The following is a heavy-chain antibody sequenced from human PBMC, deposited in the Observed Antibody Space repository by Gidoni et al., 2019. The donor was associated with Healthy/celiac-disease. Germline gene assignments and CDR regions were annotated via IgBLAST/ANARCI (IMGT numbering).Heavy chain of an antibody. J-gene: IGHJ6*02. Sequence: QVQLVQSGAEVKKPGASVKVSCKVSGYTLTELSMHWVRQAPGKGLEWMGGFDPEDGETIYAQKFQGRVTMTEDTSTDTAYMELSSLRSEDTAVYYCATFPKAHGPLTYYYYYGMDVWGQGTTVTVSS. CDR3: ATFPKAHGPLTYYYYYGMDV. CDR2: FDPEDGET. CDR1: GYTLTELS. V-gene: IGHV1-24*01. D-gene: IGHD7-27*01.